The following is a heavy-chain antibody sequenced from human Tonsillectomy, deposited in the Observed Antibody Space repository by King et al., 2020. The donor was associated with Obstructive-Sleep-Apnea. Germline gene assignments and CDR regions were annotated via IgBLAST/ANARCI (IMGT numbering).Heavy chain of an antibody. J-gene: IGHJ4*02. CDR2: ISGYNGNT. CDR1: GFTFTSFG. Sequence: QLVQSGAEVRKPGASVKVSCKTSGFTFTSFGISWVRQAPGQGLEWMGWISGYNGNTNYGQKAQDRLTLTTDTSTSTVYMELRSLRSDDTAVYYCARDLQQVIHHYWGQGPLVTLPS. CDR3: ARDLQQVIHHY. D-gene: IGHD6-13*01. V-gene: IGHV1-18*01.